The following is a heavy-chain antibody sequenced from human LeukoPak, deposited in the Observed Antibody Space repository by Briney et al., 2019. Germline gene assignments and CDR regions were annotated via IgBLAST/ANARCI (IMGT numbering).Heavy chain of an antibody. CDR2: ISSSSSYI. Sequence: PGGSLRLSCAASGFTFSSYSMNWVRQTPGKGLEWVSSISSSSSYIYYADSVKGRFTVSRDNAKNSLYLQMNSLRAEDTAVYYCARVVVGSMDYWGQGILVTVSS. CDR1: GFTFSSYS. D-gene: IGHD1-26*01. J-gene: IGHJ4*02. V-gene: IGHV3-21*01. CDR3: ARVVVGSMDY.